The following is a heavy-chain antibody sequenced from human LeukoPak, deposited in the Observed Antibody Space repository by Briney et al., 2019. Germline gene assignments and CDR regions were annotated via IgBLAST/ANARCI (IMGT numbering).Heavy chain of an antibody. V-gene: IGHV3-66*01. CDR2: IYDDGST. J-gene: IGHJ4*02. CDR3: AIGHYSRRL. D-gene: IGHD6-13*01. CDR1: GSIVSDKY. Sequence: PGGSLRLSCAVSGSIVSDKYMSWVRQAPEKGLEWVSVIYDDGSTYYSDSVKGRFTISRDNSKNTLYLQMNSLRAEDTAVYYCAIGHYSRRLGGQGTLVTVSS.